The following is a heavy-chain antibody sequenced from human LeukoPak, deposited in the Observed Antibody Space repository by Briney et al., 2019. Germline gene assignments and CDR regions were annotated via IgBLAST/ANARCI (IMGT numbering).Heavy chain of an antibody. CDR1: FTXXX. CDR2: INPNSGGT. J-gene: IGHJ5*02. D-gene: IGHD6-13*01. V-gene: IGHV1-2*02. Sequence: FTXXXMHWVRQAPGQGLEWMGWINPNSGGTNYAQKFQGRVTMTRDTSISTAYMELSRLRSDDTAVYYCAREPGIAAAGTRGNWFDPWGQGTLVTVSS. CDR3: AREPGIAAAGTRGNWFDP.